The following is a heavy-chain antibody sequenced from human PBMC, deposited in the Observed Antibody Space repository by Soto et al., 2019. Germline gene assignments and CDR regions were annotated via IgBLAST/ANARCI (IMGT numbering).Heavy chain of an antibody. D-gene: IGHD6-6*01. J-gene: IGHJ6*01. CDR1: GGSISIYY. CDR3: ARDQGIIAAPGNYSYYYGMDV. V-gene: IGHV4-59*01. Sequence: PSEALTVACIVSGGSISIYYWSWIRQPPGKGLDFIGYIYYSGSTNYNPSLKSRVTISVDTSKNQFSLKLSSVTAADTAVYYCARDQGIIAAPGNYSYYYGMDVWGQGTTVTVSS. CDR2: IYYSGST.